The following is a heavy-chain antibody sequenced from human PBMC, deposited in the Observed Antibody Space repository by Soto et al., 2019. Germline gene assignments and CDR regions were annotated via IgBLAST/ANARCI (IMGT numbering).Heavy chain of an antibody. CDR1: GGSFTTYY. J-gene: IGHJ4*02. V-gene: IGHV4-34*01. D-gene: IGHD2-15*01. CDR3: ATRYCSDSYCSYFDY. CDR2: INHSGFT. Sequence: QVQLHQWGAGLLKPSETLSLTCAVYGGSFTTYYWSWIRQSPGKGLEWIGEINHSGFTNYNPSLESRVTTSVDTSKNQFSLKLRSVTAADTAIYYCATRYCSDSYCSYFDYWGRGTLVSVSS.